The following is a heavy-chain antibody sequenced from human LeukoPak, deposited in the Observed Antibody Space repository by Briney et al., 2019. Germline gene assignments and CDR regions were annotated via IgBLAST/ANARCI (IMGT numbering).Heavy chain of an antibody. CDR3: ARGPGPADDGGGYCFDY. CDR1: GYTFTSYY. D-gene: IGHD3-22*01. CDR2: INPSGGST. J-gene: IGHJ4*02. V-gene: IGHV1-46*01. Sequence: ASVKVSCKASGYTFTSYYLYWVRQAPGQGLEWMGVINPSGGSTTSAQKFQGRVTMTRDSSTSTVYMELRSLRSEDTAVYYCARGPGPADDGGGYCFDYWGQGTLVTVSS.